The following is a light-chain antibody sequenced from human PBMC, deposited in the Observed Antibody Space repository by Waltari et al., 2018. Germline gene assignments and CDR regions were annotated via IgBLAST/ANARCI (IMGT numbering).Light chain of an antibody. CDR2: VNGDGSY. V-gene: IGLV4-69*01. CDR1: SGHSSNL. CDR3: QTGGHGTWV. J-gene: IGLJ3*02. Sequence: QLVVTQSPSASASLGASVKLTCTMSSGHSSNLVPWHQQHPEKGPRYLMKVNGDGSYSKGDGIPDRFSGSSSGAARYLTISRLQSEDEADYYCQTGGHGTWVFGGGTKLTVL.